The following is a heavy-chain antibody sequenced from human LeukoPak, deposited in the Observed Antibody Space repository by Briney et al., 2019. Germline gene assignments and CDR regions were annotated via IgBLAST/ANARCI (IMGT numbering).Heavy chain of an antibody. V-gene: IGHV4-61*05. CDR1: GGSISSSSYY. CDR3: ARGSRGQWLVP. D-gene: IGHD6-19*01. CDR2: IYYSGST. J-gene: IGHJ5*02. Sequence: KSSETLSLTCTVSGGSISSSSYYWGWIRQPPGKGLEWIGYIYYSGSTNYNPSLKSRVTISVDTSKNQFSLKLSSVTAADTAVYYCARGSRGQWLVPWGQGTLVTVSS.